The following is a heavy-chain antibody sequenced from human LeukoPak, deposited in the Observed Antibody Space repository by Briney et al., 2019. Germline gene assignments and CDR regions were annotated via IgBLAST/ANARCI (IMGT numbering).Heavy chain of an antibody. J-gene: IGHJ4*02. V-gene: IGHV5-10-1*01. CDR1: GYSFTSYW. CDR2: IDPSDSQT. Sequence: GESLKISCQGSGYSFTSYWISWARQMPGKGLEWMGRIDPSDSQTNYSPSFQGHVTISADKSISTVYLQWSRLKASDTAMYYCARGLAVANAAYWGRGTLVTVSS. D-gene: IGHD6-19*01. CDR3: ARGLAVANAAY.